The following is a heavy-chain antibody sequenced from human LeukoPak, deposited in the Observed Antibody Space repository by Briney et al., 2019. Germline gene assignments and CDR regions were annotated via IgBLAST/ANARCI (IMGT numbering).Heavy chain of an antibody. J-gene: IGHJ1*01. V-gene: IGHV4-39*07. D-gene: IGHD4-23*01. CDR3: ARAPRLTTVVKYFQH. Sequence: SETLSLICTVSGGSISSSTYYWGWIRQPPGKGLEWIGSVYYSGNTYYNPSLKSRVTISVDTSQNQFSLKLSSVTAADTAVYYCARAPRLTTVVKYFQHWGQGTLVTVSS. CDR1: GGSISSSTYY. CDR2: VYYSGNT.